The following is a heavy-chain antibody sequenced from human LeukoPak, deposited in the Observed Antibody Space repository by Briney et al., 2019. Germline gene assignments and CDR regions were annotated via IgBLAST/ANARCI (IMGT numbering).Heavy chain of an antibody. J-gene: IGHJ3*02. CDR3: ARVFRPSLTVFIIRGAFDI. CDR1: GFTFSSYW. CDR2: IKQDGSEK. D-gene: IGHD3-3*01. Sequence: GGSLRLSCAASGFTFSSYWMSWVRQAPGKGLEWVANIKQDGSEKYYVDSVKGRFTISRDNAKNSLYLQMNSLRAEDTAVYYCARVFRPSLTVFIIRGAFDIWGQGTMVTVSS. V-gene: IGHV3-7*01.